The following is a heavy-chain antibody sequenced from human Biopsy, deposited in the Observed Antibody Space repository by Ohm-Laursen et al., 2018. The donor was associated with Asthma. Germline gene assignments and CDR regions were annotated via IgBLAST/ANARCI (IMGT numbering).Heavy chain of an antibody. CDR3: ARKAGSCISRTCYSLDF. CDR2: INSVFGTT. CDR1: GGTFNTYV. V-gene: IGHV1-69*01. J-gene: IGHJ4*02. D-gene: IGHD2-2*01. Sequence: STVKVSCKSLGGTFNTYVIGWVRQVPGQGLEWMGGINSVFGTTTYPQKFQDRVTITADDSTSTVYMELSSLRSEDTAVYYCARKAGSCISRTCYSLDFWGQGTLVTVSS.